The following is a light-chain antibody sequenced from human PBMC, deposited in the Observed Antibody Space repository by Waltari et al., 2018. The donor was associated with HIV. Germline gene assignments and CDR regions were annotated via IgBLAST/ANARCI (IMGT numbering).Light chain of an antibody. CDR3: ASLSNNLNLVV. CDR2: DVK. CDR1: HSDIVASDY. J-gene: IGLJ2*01. V-gene: IGLV2-14*01. Sequence: QSALSQPASVSGSPGQSITISCNRTHSDIVASDYVSWYQIFPDSAPRLLIYDVKNRPSGVSSRFSGSKAANTASLTISGLQLEDEAHFYCASLSNNLNLVVFGGGTHLTVL.